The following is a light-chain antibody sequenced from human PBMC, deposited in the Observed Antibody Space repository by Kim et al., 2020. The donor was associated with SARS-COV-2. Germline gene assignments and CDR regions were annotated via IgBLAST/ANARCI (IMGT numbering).Light chain of an antibody. V-gene: IGLV3-21*04. Sequence: APGKRARSACGGNNIGSKSVHWYQLKPGPAPILVIYYDNDRPAGIPERFSGSNSGNTATLTISRVEAGDEAAYYCQVWDSNSDHVIFGGGTQLTVL. CDR3: QVWDSNSDHVI. J-gene: IGLJ2*01. CDR2: YDN. CDR1: NIGSKS.